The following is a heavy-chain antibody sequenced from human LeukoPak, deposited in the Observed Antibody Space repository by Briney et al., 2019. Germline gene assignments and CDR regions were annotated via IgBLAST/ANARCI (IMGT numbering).Heavy chain of an antibody. CDR3: ARVLRYCSGGNCYSGGLGYMDV. J-gene: IGHJ6*03. CDR2: ISRNGSTK. D-gene: IGHD2-15*01. V-gene: IGHV3-11*01. Sequence: GGSLRLSCAASGFTFSDYNMSWIRQAPGKGLEWVSSISRNGSTKYYADSVKGRFTISRDNAKNSLFLQMNSLRAEDTAVYYCARVLRYCSGGNCYSGGLGYMDVWGKGTTVTISS. CDR1: GFTFSDYN.